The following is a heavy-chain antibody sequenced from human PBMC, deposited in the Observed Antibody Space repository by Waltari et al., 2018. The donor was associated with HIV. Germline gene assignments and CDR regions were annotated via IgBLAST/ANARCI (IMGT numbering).Heavy chain of an antibody. D-gene: IGHD3-22*01. CDR3: ARGRYYDSSGPYFDY. V-gene: IGHV1-3*01. CDR1: GYTFTSYA. J-gene: IGHJ4*02. Sequence: QVQLVQSGAEVKKPGASVKVSCKASGYTFTSYAMHWVRQAPGQRLEWMRWINAGNGNTKYSQKFQGRVTITRDTSASTAYMELSSLRSEDTAVYYCARGRYYDSSGPYFDYWGQGTLVTVSS. CDR2: INAGNGNT.